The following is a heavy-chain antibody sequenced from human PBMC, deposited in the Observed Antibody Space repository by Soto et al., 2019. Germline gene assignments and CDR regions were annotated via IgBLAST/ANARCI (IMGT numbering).Heavy chain of an antibody. CDR2: ISGSGGST. Sequence: PGGSLRLSCAASGFTFSSYAMSWVRQAPGKGLEWVSAISGSGGSTYYADSVKGRFTISRDNSKNTLYLQMNSLRAEDTAVYYCANNYRAGYCSGGSCLGLGYWGQGTLVTVSS. V-gene: IGHV3-23*01. CDR1: GFTFSSYA. J-gene: IGHJ4*02. CDR3: ANNYRAGYCSGGSCLGLGY. D-gene: IGHD2-15*01.